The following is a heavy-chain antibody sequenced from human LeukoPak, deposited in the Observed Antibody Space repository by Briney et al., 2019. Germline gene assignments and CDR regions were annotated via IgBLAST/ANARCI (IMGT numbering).Heavy chain of an antibody. V-gene: IGHV1-24*01. Sequence: GASVKVSCKVSGYTLTELSMHWVRQAPGKGLEWMGGFDPEDGETIYAQKFQGRVTMTEDTSTDTAYMDLSRLRSDDAAMYYCARHNSASCLDVWAKGTTVTVSS. CDR2: FDPEDGET. J-gene: IGHJ6*04. CDR3: ARHNSASCLDV. CDR1: GYTLTELS. D-gene: IGHD2-2*01.